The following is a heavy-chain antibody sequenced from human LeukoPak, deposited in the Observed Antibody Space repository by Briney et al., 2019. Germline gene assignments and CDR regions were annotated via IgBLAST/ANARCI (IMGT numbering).Heavy chain of an antibody. Sequence: GRSLRLSCAASGFTFDDYALHWVRQAPGKGLEWVSGISWNSGSIGYADSVKGRFTISRDNAKNSLYLQMNSLRAEDTAVYYCARVHYGDYSPTHYFDYWGQGTLVTVSS. J-gene: IGHJ4*02. D-gene: IGHD4-17*01. CDR1: GFTFDDYA. CDR3: ARVHYGDYSPTHYFDY. CDR2: ISWNSGSI. V-gene: IGHV3-9*01.